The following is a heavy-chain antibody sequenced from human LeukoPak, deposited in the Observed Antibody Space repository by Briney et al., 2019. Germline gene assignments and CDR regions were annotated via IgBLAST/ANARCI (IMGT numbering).Heavy chain of an antibody. V-gene: IGHV1-2*06. CDR3: AREEVRRAVAGYFDN. J-gene: IGHJ4*02. CDR2: TNPNSGGT. D-gene: IGHD6-19*01. CDR1: GYTFTGYY. Sequence: ASVKVSCKASGYTFTGYYMHWVRQAPGQGLEWMGRTNPNSGGTNYAQKFQGRVTMTRDTSISTAYMELSRLRSDDTAVYYCAREEVRRAVAGYFDNWGQGTLVTVSS.